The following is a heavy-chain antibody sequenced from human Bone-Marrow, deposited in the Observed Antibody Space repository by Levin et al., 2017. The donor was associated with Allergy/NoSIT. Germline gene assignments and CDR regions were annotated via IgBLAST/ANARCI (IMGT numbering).Heavy chain of an antibody. J-gene: IGHJ4*02. CDR2: IYSVGST. CDR3: ARDANGIY. Sequence: RAGGSLRLSCAASGITVGNNYMSWVRQTPGKRLEWVAVIYSVGSTYYADSVKGRFTISRDSVKNTVYLQMNNLRGEDTAVYYCARDANGIYWGQGTLVTVSS. D-gene: IGHD1-1*01. V-gene: IGHV3-66*01. CDR1: GITVGNNY.